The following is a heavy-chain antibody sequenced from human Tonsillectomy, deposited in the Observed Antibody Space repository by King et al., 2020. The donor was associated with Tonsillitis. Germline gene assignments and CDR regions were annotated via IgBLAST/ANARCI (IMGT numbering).Heavy chain of an antibody. V-gene: IGHV3-21*01. CDR2: ISSSSSYI. CDR3: ARGEVGATGDWFDP. Sequence: VQLVESGGGLVKPGGSLRLSCAASGFTFSSYSMNWVRQAPGKGLEWVSSISSSSSYIYYADSVKGRFTISRDNAKNSLYLQMNSLRAEDTAVYYCARGEVGATGDWFDPWGQGTLVTVSS. D-gene: IGHD1-26*01. CDR1: GFTFSSYS. J-gene: IGHJ5*02.